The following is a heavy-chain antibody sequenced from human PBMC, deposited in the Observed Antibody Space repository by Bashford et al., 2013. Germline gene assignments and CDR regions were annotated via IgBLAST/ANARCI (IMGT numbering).Heavy chain of an antibody. CDR2: VFFIGST. J-gene: IGHJ4*02. CDR1: GASINGYY. D-gene: IGHD6-19*01. V-gene: IGHV4-4*07. Sequence: SETLSLTCTVSGASINGYYWSWIRQPAGKGLEYLGRVFFIGSTNYNPALKSRLTMSVDTSTNQFSLRLSSMTAADTAVYYCARDPRGDSSGSSYFDYWGQGTLVTVSS. CDR3: ARDPRGDSSGSSYFDY.